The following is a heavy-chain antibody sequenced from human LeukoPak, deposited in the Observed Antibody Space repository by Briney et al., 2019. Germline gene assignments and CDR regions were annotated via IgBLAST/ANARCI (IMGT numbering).Heavy chain of an antibody. Sequence: PGGSLRLSCAASGFTFSSYGMHWVRQAPGKGLEWVAVISYDGSNKYYADSVKGRFTISRDNSKNTLYLQMNSLRAGDTAVYYCARNFRTNYYYYGMDVWGQGTTVTVSS. CDR2: ISYDGSNK. V-gene: IGHV3-30*03. CDR3: ARNFRTNYYYYGMDV. CDR1: GFTFSSYG. J-gene: IGHJ6*02.